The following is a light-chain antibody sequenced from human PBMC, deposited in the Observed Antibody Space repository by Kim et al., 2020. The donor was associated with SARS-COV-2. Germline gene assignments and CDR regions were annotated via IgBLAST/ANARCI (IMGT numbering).Light chain of an antibody. CDR2: QDK. J-gene: IGLJ2*01. CDR1: KLGDKF. V-gene: IGLV3-1*01. Sequence: SYALTQPPSVSVSPGQTASITCSGDKLGDKFACWYQQKPGQSPVLVIYQDKKRPSGIPERFSGSNSGNTATLTISGTQAMDEADYYCQAWDSSIVIFG. CDR3: QAWDSSIVI.